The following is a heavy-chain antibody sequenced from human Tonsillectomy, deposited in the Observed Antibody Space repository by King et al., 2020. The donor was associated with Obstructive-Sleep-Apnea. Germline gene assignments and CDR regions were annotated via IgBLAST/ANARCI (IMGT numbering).Heavy chain of an antibody. Sequence: QLVQSGAEVKKPGASVKVSCKASGYTFTGYYKHWVRQAPGQGLEWMGWINPNSGGTNYAQKFQGRVTMTRDTSISTAYMELSRLISDDTAVYYCATVAVSTATYYFDYWGQGTLVTVSS. CDR3: ATVAVSTATYYFDY. CDR2: INPNSGGT. D-gene: IGHD4-17*01. J-gene: IGHJ4*02. CDR1: GYTFTGYY. V-gene: IGHV1-2*02.